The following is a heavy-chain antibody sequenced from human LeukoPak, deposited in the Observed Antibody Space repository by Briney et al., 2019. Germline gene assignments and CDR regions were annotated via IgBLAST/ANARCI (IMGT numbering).Heavy chain of an antibody. Sequence: SETLSLTCTVSGGSISSYYWSWIRQPPGKGLEWIGYIYYSGSTNYNPSLKSRATISVDTPKNQFSLKLSSVTAADTAVYYCARRGFRYYYYMDVWGKGTTVTVSS. CDR2: IYYSGST. CDR1: GGSISSYY. V-gene: IGHV4-59*08. CDR3: ARRGFRYYYYMDV. D-gene: IGHD3-10*01. J-gene: IGHJ6*03.